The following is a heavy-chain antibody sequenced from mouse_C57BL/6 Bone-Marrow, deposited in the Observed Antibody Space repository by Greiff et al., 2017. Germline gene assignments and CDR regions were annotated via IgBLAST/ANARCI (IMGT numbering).Heavy chain of an antibody. CDR2: IYPGDGDT. CDR3: ALWLRRGNYFDY. Sequence: VQLQQSGPELVKPGASVKISCKASGYAFSSSWMNWVKHRHGMGLECIGRIYPGDGDTNSNGKFTGKATLTAATYSSTAYMQLSSLSSEDSAVYFCALWLRRGNYFDYWGQGTTLTVSS. J-gene: IGHJ2*01. CDR1: GYAFSSSW. V-gene: IGHV1-82*01. D-gene: IGHD2-2*01.